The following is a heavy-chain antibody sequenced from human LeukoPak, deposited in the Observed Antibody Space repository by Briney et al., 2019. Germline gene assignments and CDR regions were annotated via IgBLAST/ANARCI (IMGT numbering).Heavy chain of an antibody. CDR1: GYSISSGYY. V-gene: IGHV4-38-2*01. CDR3: AGDKETTGNGRPIWFYP. CDR2: IFQRGYS. J-gene: IGHJ5*02. D-gene: IGHD1-1*01. Sequence: SETLSLTCAVSGYSISSGYYWGWIRQPPGKGLQWIGSIFQRGYSYYNPSLKSRVTISVDTSTNQFSLKLRSVAAADTAVYYCAGDKETTGNGRPIWFYPWGQGTLVTVSS.